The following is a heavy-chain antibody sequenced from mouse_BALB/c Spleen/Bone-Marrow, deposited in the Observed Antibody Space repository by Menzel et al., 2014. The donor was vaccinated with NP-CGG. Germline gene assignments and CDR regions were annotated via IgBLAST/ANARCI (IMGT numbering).Heavy chain of an antibody. Sequence: QVQLQQSGAELARPGASVKMSCKASGYTFTSYTMHWVKQRPGQGLEWIGYINPSGGYTNYNQKFKDKATLTADKSSSTAYMQLSSLTSEDSAVYYCAYGNYGYAMDYWGQGTSVTVSS. CDR3: AYGNYGYAMDY. V-gene: IGHV1-4*01. D-gene: IGHD2-10*02. J-gene: IGHJ4*01. CDR1: GYTFTSYT. CDR2: INPSGGYT.